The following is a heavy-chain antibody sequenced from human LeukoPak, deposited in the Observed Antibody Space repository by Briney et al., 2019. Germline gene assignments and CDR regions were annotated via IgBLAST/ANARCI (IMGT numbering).Heavy chain of an antibody. CDR1: GFTFSNAW. J-gene: IGHJ4*02. Sequence: KPGGSLRLSCAASGFTFSNAWMSWVRQAPGKGLEWVGRIKSKTDGGTTDYAAPVKGRFTISRDDSKSTLYLQMNSLKTEDTAVYYCTTSIGYCSGGSCYSSDYWGQGTLVTVSS. V-gene: IGHV3-15*01. D-gene: IGHD2-15*01. CDR3: TTSIGYCSGGSCYSSDY. CDR2: IKSKTDGGTT.